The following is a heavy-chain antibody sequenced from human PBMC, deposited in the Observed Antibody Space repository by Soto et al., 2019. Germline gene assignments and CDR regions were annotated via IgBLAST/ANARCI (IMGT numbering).Heavy chain of an antibody. J-gene: IGHJ5*02. CDR1: GFSLSTSGVG. Sequence: SGPTLVNPTHTLTLTCTFSGFSLSTSGVGVGWIRQPPGKALEWLALIYWDDDKRYSPSLKSRLTITKDTSKNQVVLTMTNMDPVDTATYYCALGDCSSTSCYRPNWFDPWGQGTLVTVSS. CDR2: IYWDDDK. CDR3: ALGDCSSTSCYRPNWFDP. D-gene: IGHD2-2*02. V-gene: IGHV2-5*02.